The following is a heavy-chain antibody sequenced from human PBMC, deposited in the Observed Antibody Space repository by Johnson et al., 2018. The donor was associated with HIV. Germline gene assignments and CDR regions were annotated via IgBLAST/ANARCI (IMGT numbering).Heavy chain of an antibody. CDR2: INWNGGST. Sequence: VQLVESGGGVVRPGGSLRLSCAASGFTFDDYGMSWVREVPGKGLEWVSGINWNGGSTTYADSVKGRFTISRDNAKNSLYLQMNSLRAEDTAMYYCARAVTVVFYDAFDIWGQGTMVTVSS. CDR3: ARAVTVVFYDAFDI. CDR1: GFTFDDYG. J-gene: IGHJ3*02. D-gene: IGHD4-11*01. V-gene: IGHV3-20*04.